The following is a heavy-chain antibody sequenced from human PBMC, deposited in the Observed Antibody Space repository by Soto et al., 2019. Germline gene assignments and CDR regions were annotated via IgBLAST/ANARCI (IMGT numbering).Heavy chain of an antibody. J-gene: IGHJ5*02. V-gene: IGHV3-23*01. CDR3: VKDLGLRGGGWFDP. CDR2: ISGRGSNT. D-gene: IGHD4-17*01. CDR1: GFAFSSYA. Sequence: QPGGSLRLSCAASGFAFSSYAMNWVRQAPGMVLEWVSTISGRGSNTYYADSVRGRFTTSRDNSKNTLYLQMNSLRVAVYYCVKDLGLRGGGWFDPWGQGTLVTVSS.